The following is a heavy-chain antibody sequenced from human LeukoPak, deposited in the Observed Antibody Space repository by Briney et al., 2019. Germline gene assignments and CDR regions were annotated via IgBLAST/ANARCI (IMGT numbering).Heavy chain of an antibody. J-gene: IGHJ4*02. CDR3: AREGRVIVGATGYFDY. CDR2: ISYDGSNK. Sequence: PGGSLRLSCAASGFTFSSYAMHWARQAPGKGLEWVAVISYDGSNKYYADSVKGRFTISRDNSKNTLYLQMNSLRAEDTAVYYCAREGRVIVGATGYFDYWGQGTLVTVSS. D-gene: IGHD1-26*01. V-gene: IGHV3-30*04. CDR1: GFTFSSYA.